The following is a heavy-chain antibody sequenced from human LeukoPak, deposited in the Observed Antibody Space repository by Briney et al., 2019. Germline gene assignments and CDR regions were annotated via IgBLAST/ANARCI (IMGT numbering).Heavy chain of an antibody. Sequence: GGSLRLSCAASGFTFSSYGMHWVRQAPGKGLEWVAFIRYDGSNRYYVDSVKGRFTISRDNSKNTLYLQMNSLRAEDTAVYYCAKDLEDSYYYYMDVWGKGTTVTVSS. CDR1: GFTFSSYG. D-gene: IGHD3-3*01. CDR2: IRYDGSNR. V-gene: IGHV3-30*02. CDR3: AKDLEDSYYYYMDV. J-gene: IGHJ6*03.